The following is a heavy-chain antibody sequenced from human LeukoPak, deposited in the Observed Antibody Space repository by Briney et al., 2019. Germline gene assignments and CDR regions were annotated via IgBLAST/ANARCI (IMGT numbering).Heavy chain of an antibody. V-gene: IGHV3-11*04. CDR1: GFTFSDYY. Sequence: PGGSLRLSCAASGFTFSDYYMSWIRQAPGKGLEWVSYISSSGSTIYYADSVKGRFTISRDNAKNSLYLQMNSLRAEDTAVYYCARGRYDYTDSPYYYYYMDVWGKGTTVTVSS. J-gene: IGHJ6*03. D-gene: IGHD4-11*01. CDR3: ARGRYDYTDSPYYYYYMDV. CDR2: ISSSGSTI.